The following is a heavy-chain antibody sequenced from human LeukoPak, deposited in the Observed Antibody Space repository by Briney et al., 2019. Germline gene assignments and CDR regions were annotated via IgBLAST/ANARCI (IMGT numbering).Heavy chain of an antibody. CDR1: GFTFSSYW. Sequence: GGSLRLSCAASGFTFSSYWMSWVRQAPGKGLEWVAHIKQDGSEKYYVDSVEGRFTISRDNAKNSLYLQMNSLRAEGTAVYYCARASNYYDSSGYYYWGQGTLVTVSS. CDR3: ARASNYYDSSGYYY. CDR2: IKQDGSEK. J-gene: IGHJ4*02. V-gene: IGHV3-7*01. D-gene: IGHD3-22*01.